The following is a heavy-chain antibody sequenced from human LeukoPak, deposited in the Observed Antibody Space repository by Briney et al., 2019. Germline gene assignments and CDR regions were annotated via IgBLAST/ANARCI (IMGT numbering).Heavy chain of an antibody. V-gene: IGHV3-53*01. Sequence: PGGSLRLSCAASGFTFSDYYMSWVRQAPGRGLEWVSVIYSGGSTYYADSVKGRFTISRDNSKNTLYLQMNSLRAEDTAVYYCARVNTAMDSPLYYYYYYMDVWGKGTTVTVSS. CDR2: IYSGGST. D-gene: IGHD5-18*01. CDR1: GFTFSDYY. CDR3: ARVNTAMDSPLYYYYYYMDV. J-gene: IGHJ6*03.